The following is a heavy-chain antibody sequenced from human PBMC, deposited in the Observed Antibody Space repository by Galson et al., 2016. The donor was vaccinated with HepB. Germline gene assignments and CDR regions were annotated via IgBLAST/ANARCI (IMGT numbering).Heavy chain of an antibody. CDR3: ARDEISGTTGDY. D-gene: IGHD1-7*01. V-gene: IGHV3-53*01. Sequence: SLRLSCAVSGFTVSNNYMSWVRQAPGKGLEWVSLVYSVGSTHYADSVKGRFTISRDNSKNTLYLQMNSLRAEDTAVYYCARDEISGTTGDYWGQGTLVTVSS. CDR2: VYSVGST. CDR1: GFTVSNNY. J-gene: IGHJ4*02.